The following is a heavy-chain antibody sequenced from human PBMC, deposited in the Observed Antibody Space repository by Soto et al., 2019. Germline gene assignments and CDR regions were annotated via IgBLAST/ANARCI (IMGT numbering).Heavy chain of an antibody. CDR3: AKVRYYDSSGYYDY. V-gene: IGHV3-30*18. D-gene: IGHD3-22*01. J-gene: IGHJ4*02. Sequence: PGGSLRLSCAASGFTSSSYGMHWVRQAPGKGLEWVAVISYDGSNKYYADSVKGRFTISRDNSKNTLYLQMNSLRAEDTAVYYCAKVRYYDSSGYYDYWGQGTLVTVSS. CDR2: ISYDGSNK. CDR1: GFTSSSYG.